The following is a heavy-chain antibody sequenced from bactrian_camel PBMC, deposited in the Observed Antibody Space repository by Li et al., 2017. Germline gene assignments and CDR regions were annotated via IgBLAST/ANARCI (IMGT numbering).Heavy chain of an antibody. CDR1: GHTTSSLC. Sequence: HVQLVESGGGSVQPGASLRLSCAVSGHTTSSLCVGWVRQTPGKEREGVASIQTDLSTSYADSVRGRFTISKDKSKNTLYMQMNNLKPEDTGVYYCAANFDAYMRGDCYTLRFGNYWGQGTQVTVS. CDR2: IQTDLST. J-gene: IGHJ4*01. D-gene: IGHD3*01. V-gene: IGHV3S26*01. CDR3: AANFDAYMRGDCYTLRFGNY.